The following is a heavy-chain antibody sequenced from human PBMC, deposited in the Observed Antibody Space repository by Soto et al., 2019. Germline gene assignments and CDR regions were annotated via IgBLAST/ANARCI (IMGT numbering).Heavy chain of an antibody. J-gene: IGHJ4*02. CDR1: GFTFSSYA. CDR2: ISGSVGST. V-gene: IGHV3-23*01. D-gene: IGHD6-19*01. CDR3: AKDLRVAVADPLFDY. Sequence: GGSLRLSCAASGFTFSSYAMSWVRQAPGKGLEWVSAISGSVGSTYYADSVKGRFTISRDNSKNTLYLQMNSLRAEDTAVYYCAKDLRVAVADPLFDYWGQATLVPVSS.